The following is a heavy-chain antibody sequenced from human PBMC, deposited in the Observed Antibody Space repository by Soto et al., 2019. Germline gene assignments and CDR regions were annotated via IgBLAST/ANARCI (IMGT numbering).Heavy chain of an antibody. CDR3: AGGVQQQLVRSYYFDY. Sequence: SETLSLTCAVSGGSISSSNWWSWVRQPPGKGLEWIGEIYHSGSTNYNPSLKSRVTISVDKSKNQFSLKLSSVTAADTAVHYCAGGVQQQLVRSYYFDYWGQGTLVTVSS. J-gene: IGHJ4*02. CDR2: IYHSGST. CDR1: GGSISSSNW. V-gene: IGHV4-4*02. D-gene: IGHD6-13*01.